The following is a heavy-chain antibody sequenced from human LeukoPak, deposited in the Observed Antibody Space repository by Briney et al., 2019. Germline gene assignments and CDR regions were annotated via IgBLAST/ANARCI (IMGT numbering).Heavy chain of an antibody. Sequence: GGSLRLSCAASGFTFSSYEMNWVRQAPGKGLEWVSYNSTRGSTIYYADSVKGRFTISRDNAKNSLYLQMNSLRAEDTAVYYCARGSYGGNYFDSWGQGTLVTVSS. CDR2: NSTRGSTI. D-gene: IGHD4-23*01. J-gene: IGHJ4*02. CDR1: GFTFSSYE. V-gene: IGHV3-48*03. CDR3: ARGSYGGNYFDS.